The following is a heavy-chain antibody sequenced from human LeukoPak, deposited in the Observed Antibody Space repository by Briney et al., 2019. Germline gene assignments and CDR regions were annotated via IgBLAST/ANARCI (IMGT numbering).Heavy chain of an antibody. J-gene: IGHJ3*02. D-gene: IGHD3-22*01. CDR3: ARLRGYYESSEDI. V-gene: IGHV3-30*03. Sequence: GGSLRLSCAASGFTFSSYGMHWVRQAPGKGLEWVAVISYDGSNKYYADSVKGRFTISRDNSKNTLYLQMNSLRAEDTAVYYCARLRGYYESSEDIWGQGTMVTVSS. CDR1: GFTFSSYG. CDR2: ISYDGSNK.